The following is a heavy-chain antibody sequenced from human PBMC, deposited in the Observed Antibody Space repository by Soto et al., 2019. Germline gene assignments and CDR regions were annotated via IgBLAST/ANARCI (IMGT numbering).Heavy chain of an antibody. V-gene: IGHV4-39*01. CDR2: INYSGRT. J-gene: IGHJ4*02. D-gene: IGHD5-12*01. CDR1: GGSISSSSYY. Sequence: SETLSLTCTVSGGSISSSSYYWGWIRQPPGKGLEWIGSINYSGRTYYNPSLKSRVTLSVDMSKNQLSLNLRSVTAADTAVYYCARVPQRDHGYPDSWGKGTLVTVPS. CDR3: ARVPQRDHGYPDS.